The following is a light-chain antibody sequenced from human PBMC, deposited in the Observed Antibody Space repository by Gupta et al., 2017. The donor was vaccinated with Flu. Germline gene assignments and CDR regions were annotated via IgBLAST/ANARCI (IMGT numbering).Light chain of an antibody. Sequence: DIQMTQSPSSVSASVGDRVTITCRASQGISSWLAWYQQKPGKAPKLLIYAASSLQSGVPSRFSRRRSGIAFTLSIIILKPEPFAPSLSQGANAFGSRFAQESMMKIK. J-gene: IGKJ1*01. CDR3: QGANAFGSR. CDR1: QGISSW. CDR2: AAS. V-gene: IGKV1-12*02.